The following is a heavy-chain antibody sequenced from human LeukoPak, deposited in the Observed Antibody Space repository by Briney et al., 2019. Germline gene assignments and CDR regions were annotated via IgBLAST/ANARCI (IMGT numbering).Heavy chain of an antibody. V-gene: IGHV1-58*01. Sequence: SLKVSCKASGFTFTSSAVQWVRQARGQRLEWIGWIVVGSGNTNYEQKFQERVTITRDMSTSTAYMELSSLRSEDTAVYYCAASPDYYDSSGYSYYFDYWGQGTLVTVSS. J-gene: IGHJ4*02. CDR3: AASPDYYDSSGYSYYFDY. CDR2: IVVGSGNT. D-gene: IGHD3-22*01. CDR1: GFTFTSSA.